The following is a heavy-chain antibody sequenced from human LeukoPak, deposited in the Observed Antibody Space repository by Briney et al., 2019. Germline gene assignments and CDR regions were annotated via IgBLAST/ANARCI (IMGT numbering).Heavy chain of an antibody. Sequence: PGGSLRLSCAASGFTFSSYGMSWVRQAPGKGLEWVGRIKSKTDGGTTDYAAPVKDRFTISRDDSKNTLYLQMNSLRAEDTAVYYCAKASSSIGSGSYSVYWGQGTLVTVSS. CDR1: GFTFSSYG. CDR3: AKASSSIGSGSYSVY. V-gene: IGHV3-15*01. J-gene: IGHJ4*02. D-gene: IGHD3-10*01. CDR2: IKSKTDGGTT.